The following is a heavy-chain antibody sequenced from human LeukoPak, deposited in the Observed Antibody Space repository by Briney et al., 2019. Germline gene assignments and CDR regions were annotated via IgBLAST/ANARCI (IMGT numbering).Heavy chain of an antibody. CDR1: GFTFSSYS. CDR3: ASNYDSSNYYGFDY. CDR2: ISSSSSYI. Sequence: GGSLRLSCAASGFTFSSYSMNWVRQAPGKGLEWVSSISSSSSYIYYADSVKGRFTISRDNAKNSMYLQMNSLRAEDTAVYYCASNYDSSNYYGFDYWGQGTLVTVSS. J-gene: IGHJ4*02. V-gene: IGHV3-21*01. D-gene: IGHD3-22*01.